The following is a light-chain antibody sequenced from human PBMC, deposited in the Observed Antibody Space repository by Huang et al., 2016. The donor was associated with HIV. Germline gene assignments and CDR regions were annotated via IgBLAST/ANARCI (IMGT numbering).Light chain of an antibody. CDR1: QNIGTS. CDR2: DAS. J-gene: IGKJ4*01. V-gene: IGKV1-8*01. CDR3: QHSDGLSPLT. Sequence: AIRMTQSPSSLSASTGDRVTITCRASQNIGTSLAWYQQRPGRAPPLLIYDASPLQRGVPSRCSGSGSRTVFTLNIGCLQVEDAAIYYCQHSDGLSPLTFGGGTKVDLK.